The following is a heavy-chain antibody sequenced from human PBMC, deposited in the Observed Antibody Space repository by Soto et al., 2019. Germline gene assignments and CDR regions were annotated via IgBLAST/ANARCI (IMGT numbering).Heavy chain of an antibody. CDR3: ARDNLAAPKDLNYYYGMDV. CDR1: GGSISSGGYY. V-gene: IGHV4-31*03. D-gene: IGHD6-6*01. J-gene: IGHJ6*02. CDR2: IYYSGST. Sequence: QVQLQESGPGLVKPSQTLSLTCTVSGGSISSGGYYWSWIRQHPGKGLEWIGYIYYSGSTYYNPSLQSRVTISVDTSKNQFSLKLSSVTAADTAVYYCARDNLAAPKDLNYYYGMDVWGQGTTVTVSS.